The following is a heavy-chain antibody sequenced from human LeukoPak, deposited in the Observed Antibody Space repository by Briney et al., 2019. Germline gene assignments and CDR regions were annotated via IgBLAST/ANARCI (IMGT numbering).Heavy chain of an antibody. CDR3: ATGAIAARPGWDY. CDR1: GGTFSSYA. D-gene: IGHD6-6*01. V-gene: IGHV1-24*01. CDR2: FDPEDGET. Sequence: ASVKVSCKASGGTFSSYAISWVRQAPGKGLEWMGGFDPEDGETIYAQKFQGRVTMTEDTSTDTAYMELSSLRSEDTAVYYCATGAIAARPGWDYWGQGTLVTVSS. J-gene: IGHJ4*02.